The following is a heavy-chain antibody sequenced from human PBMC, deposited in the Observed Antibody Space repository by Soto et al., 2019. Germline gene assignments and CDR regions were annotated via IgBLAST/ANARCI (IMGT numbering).Heavy chain of an antibody. CDR1: GFTVSSNY. J-gene: IGHJ6*02. V-gene: IGHV3-53*01. Sequence: GGSLRLSCAASGFTVSSNYMSWVRQAPGKGLEWVSVIYSGGSTYYADSVKGRFTISRDNSKNTLYLQMNSLRAEDTAVYYCAKQDDFWSGYSYYGMDVWGQGTTVTVSS. CDR3: AKQDDFWSGYSYYGMDV. D-gene: IGHD3-3*01. CDR2: IYSGGST.